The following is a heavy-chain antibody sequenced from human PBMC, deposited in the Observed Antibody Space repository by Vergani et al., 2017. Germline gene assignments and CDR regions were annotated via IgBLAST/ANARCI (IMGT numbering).Heavy chain of an antibody. D-gene: IGHD3-3*01. J-gene: IGHJ4*02. Sequence: EVQLLESGGGLVQPGGSLRLSCAASGFTFSSYAMSWVRQAPGKGLEWVSAISGSGGSTYYADSVKGRFTISRYNSKNTLYLQMNSLRAEDTAVYYCAKDYDFWSGPALDYWGQGTLVTVSS. CDR1: GFTFSSYA. CDR3: AKDYDFWSGPALDY. V-gene: IGHV3-23*01. CDR2: ISGSGGST.